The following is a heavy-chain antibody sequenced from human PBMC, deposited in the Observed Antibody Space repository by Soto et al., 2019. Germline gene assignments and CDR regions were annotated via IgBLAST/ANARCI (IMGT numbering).Heavy chain of an antibody. CDR3: ARDGHDYGDYVGY. Sequence: PSETLSPTCAVSGGSISRSNWWSWVRQPPGKGLEWIGEIYHSGSTNYNPSLKSRVTISVDKSKNQFSLKLSSVTAADTAVYYCARDGHDYGDYVGYWGQGTLVTVSP. CDR1: GGSISRSNW. D-gene: IGHD4-17*01. J-gene: IGHJ4*02. CDR2: IYHSGST. V-gene: IGHV4-4*02.